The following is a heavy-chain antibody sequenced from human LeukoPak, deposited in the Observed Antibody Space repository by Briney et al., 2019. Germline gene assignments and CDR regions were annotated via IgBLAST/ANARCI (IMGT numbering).Heavy chain of an antibody. Sequence: GGSLRLSCAASGFTFSNYAMHWVRQAPGKGLEWVALISYDGANKYYADSVKGRFTISRDNSKNTLFLQMNSLRAEDTAVFYRAREGPTGTNPLDYWGQGTLVTVSS. CDR2: ISYDGANK. V-gene: IGHV3-30*04. D-gene: IGHD1-7*01. CDR3: AREGPTGTNPLDY. J-gene: IGHJ4*02. CDR1: GFTFSNYA.